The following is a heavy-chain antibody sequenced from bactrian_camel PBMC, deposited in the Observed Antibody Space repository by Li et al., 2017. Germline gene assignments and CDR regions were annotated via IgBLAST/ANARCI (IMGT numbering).Heavy chain of an antibody. CDR1: GFTFSIYD. CDR2: IDSGGGRL. CDR3: VADRLCGTLLRGFGT. V-gene: IGHV3S42*01. D-gene: IGHD2*01. J-gene: IGHJ6*01. Sequence: DVQLVESGGGLVPPGGSLRLSCAASGFTFSIYDMSWVRQAPGKGLEWVSAIDSGGGRLSYADSVKGRFTLSRDNAKNTLALQMNSLKPEDTAMYYCVADRLCGTLLRGFGTRGQGTQVTVS.